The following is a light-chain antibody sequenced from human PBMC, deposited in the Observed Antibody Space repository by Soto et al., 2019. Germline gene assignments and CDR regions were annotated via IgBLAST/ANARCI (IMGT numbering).Light chain of an antibody. CDR3: SSYAGAVV. J-gene: IGLJ2*01. CDR2: EGS. CDR1: SSNVGSYNL. V-gene: IGLV2-23*01. Sequence: QSALTQPASVSGSPGQSITISCTRISSNVGSYNLVSWYQHPPGKPPKLLIYEGSERPSGVSNRFSGAQSGHTASLTISGLQAEEEADYYCSSYAGAVVFGGGPKLNVL.